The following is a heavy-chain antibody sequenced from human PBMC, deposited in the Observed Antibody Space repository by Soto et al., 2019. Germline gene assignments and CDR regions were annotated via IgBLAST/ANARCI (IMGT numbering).Heavy chain of an antibody. J-gene: IGHJ6*01. CDR1: VFTFSIYA. V-gene: IGHV3-23*01. CDR2: ISGSGGST. D-gene: IGHD3-16*01. CDR3: AKTDLWPGGTMDV. Sequence: PRGSLLISCATSVFTFSIYAMSWVRQAPGKGLEWVSAISGSGGSTYYADSVKGRFTISRDNSKNTLYLQMNSLRAEDTAVYYCAKTDLWPGGTMDVWGQGTTVTVSS.